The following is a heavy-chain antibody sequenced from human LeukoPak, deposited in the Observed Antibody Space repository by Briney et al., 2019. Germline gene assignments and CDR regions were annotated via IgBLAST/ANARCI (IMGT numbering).Heavy chain of an antibody. J-gene: IGHJ6*02. CDR1: GFTFSDYY. V-gene: IGHV3-11*01. CDR2: ISSTGGGSYI. Sequence: GGSLRLSCAASGFTFSDYYLSWIRQAPGKGLEWVSYISSTGGGSYIYYAGSVKGRFTISRDNAKNSLYLQMNSLRAEDTAVYYRARHMANMISYYYYGMDVWGQGTTVTVSS. CDR3: ARHMANMISYYYYGMDV. D-gene: IGHD3-22*01.